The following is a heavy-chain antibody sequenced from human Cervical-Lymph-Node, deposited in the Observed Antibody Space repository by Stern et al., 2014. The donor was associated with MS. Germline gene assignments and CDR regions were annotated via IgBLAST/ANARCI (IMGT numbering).Heavy chain of an antibody. V-gene: IGHV2-5*02. D-gene: IGHD2-15*01. J-gene: IGHJ5*02. Sequence: QVTLKESGPSLVKPTQTLTLTCTFSGFSLSTSGVGVGWFRQPPGKALEWLALIYWDNDKRYSPSLKSRLTIAKYTSTNQVVLTMTNVDPVDTATYFCAHRRGNFYSDWFDPWGQGTLVTVSS. CDR3: AHRRGNFYSDWFDP. CDR1: GFSLSTSGVG. CDR2: IYWDNDK.